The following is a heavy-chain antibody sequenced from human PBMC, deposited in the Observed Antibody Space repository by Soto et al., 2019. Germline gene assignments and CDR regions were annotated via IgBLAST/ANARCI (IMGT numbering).Heavy chain of an antibody. Sequence: PGGSLRLSCAASGFTFSIYAMSWVRQAPGKGLEWVSAISGSGGSTYYADSVKGRFTISRDNSKNTLYLQMNSLRAEDTAVYYCAKDLFLEWLSPTFDYWGQGTLVTVSS. V-gene: IGHV3-23*01. CDR2: ISGSGGST. CDR3: AKDLFLEWLSPTFDY. CDR1: GFTFSIYA. D-gene: IGHD3-3*01. J-gene: IGHJ4*02.